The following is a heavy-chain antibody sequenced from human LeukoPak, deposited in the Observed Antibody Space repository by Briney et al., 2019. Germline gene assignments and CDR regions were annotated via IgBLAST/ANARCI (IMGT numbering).Heavy chain of an antibody. Sequence: GASVKVSCRASGYTFTSYGISWVRQAPGQGLEWMGWISAYNGNTNYAQKFQGRVTMTRDTSTSTVYMELSSLRSEDTAVYYCASTPTTAMAPTHFDYWGQGTLVTVSS. J-gene: IGHJ4*02. V-gene: IGHV1-18*01. CDR3: ASTPTTAMAPTHFDY. D-gene: IGHD5-18*01. CDR1: GYTFTSYG. CDR2: ISAYNGNT.